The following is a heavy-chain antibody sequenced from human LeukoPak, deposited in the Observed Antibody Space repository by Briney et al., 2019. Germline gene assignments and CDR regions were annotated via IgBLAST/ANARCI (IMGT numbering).Heavy chain of an antibody. CDR2: IYYSGST. Sequence: SETLSLTCTVSGASIRNYYRSWIRQSPGKGLEWIGYIYYSGSTNYNPSLESRVAMSVDTSKNQFSLRLSSVTAADTAIYYCARRYSSSWYVGFFDPWGQGTLVTVSS. J-gene: IGHJ5*02. CDR3: ARRYSSSWYVGFFDP. V-gene: IGHV4-59*08. CDR1: GASIRNYY. D-gene: IGHD6-13*01.